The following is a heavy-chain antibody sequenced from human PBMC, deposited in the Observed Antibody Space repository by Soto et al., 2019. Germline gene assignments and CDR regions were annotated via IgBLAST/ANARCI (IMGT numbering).Heavy chain of an antibody. V-gene: IGHV3-13*01. CDR2: IGTAGDT. CDR3: ARGLCDSDSSGYCHHYYYYGMDV. D-gene: IGHD3-22*01. J-gene: IGHJ6*02. CDR1: GFTFSSYD. Sequence: PGGSLILSCAASGFTFSSYDMHWVRQATGKGLEWVSAIGTAGDTYYPGSVKGRFTISRENAKNSLYLQMNSLRAGDTAVYYCARGLCDSDSSGYCHHYYYYGMDVWGQGTTVTVSS.